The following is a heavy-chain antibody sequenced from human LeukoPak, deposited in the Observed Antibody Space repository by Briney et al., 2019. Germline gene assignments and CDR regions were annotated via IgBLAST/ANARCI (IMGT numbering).Heavy chain of an antibody. CDR2: INPSGGST. J-gene: IGHJ6*03. CDR3: ARVAAEVVGVPGPIGFGWLRRDYYYMDV. Sequence: RASVKVSCKASGYTFTSYYMHWVRQAPGEGLEWMGIINPSGGSTSYAQKFQGRVTMTRDMSTSTVYMELSSLRSEDTAVYYCARVAAEVVGVPGPIGFGWLRRDYYYMDVWGKGTTVTVSS. V-gene: IGHV1-46*01. CDR1: GYTFTSYY. D-gene: IGHD2-2*02.